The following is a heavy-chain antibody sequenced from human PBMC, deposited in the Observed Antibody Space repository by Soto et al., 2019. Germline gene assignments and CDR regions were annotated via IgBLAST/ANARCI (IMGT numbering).Heavy chain of an antibody. CDR2: INHSGST. J-gene: IGHJ3*02. CDR1: GGSFSGYY. D-gene: IGHD3-10*01. V-gene: IGHV4-34*01. CDR3: ARRVRGVNDAFDI. Sequence: QVQLQQWGAGLLKPSETLSLTCTVYGGSFSGYYWSWIRQPPGKGLEWIGEINHSGSTNYHPSLKSRVTISVDTSKNQFSLKLSSVTAADMAVYYCARRVRGVNDAFDIWGQGTMVTISS.